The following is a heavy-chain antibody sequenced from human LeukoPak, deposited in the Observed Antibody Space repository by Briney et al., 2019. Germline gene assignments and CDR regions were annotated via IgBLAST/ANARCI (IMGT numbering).Heavy chain of an antibody. J-gene: IGHJ6*02. D-gene: IGHD2-15*01. CDR1: GGSFSGYY. CDR2: INHSGST. Sequence: SETLSLTCAVYGGSFSGYYWSWIRQPPGKGLEWIGEINHSGSTNYNPPLKSRVTISVDTSKNQFSLKLSSVTAADTAVYYCARGGCCSGGSCYTAFGHYYYYGMDVWGQGTTVTVSS. V-gene: IGHV4-34*01. CDR3: ARGGCCSGGSCYTAFGHYYYYGMDV.